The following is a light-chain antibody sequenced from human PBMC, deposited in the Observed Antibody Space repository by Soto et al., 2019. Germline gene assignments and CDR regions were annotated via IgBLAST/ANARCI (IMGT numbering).Light chain of an antibody. CDR3: QVWDSSSDHVV. V-gene: IGLV3-21*02. Sequence: SSELTQPPSVSVAPGQTARITCGGILIGSKTVHWYQQRPGQAPVLVVYDDSDRPSGIPERFSGSNSGNTATLTISRVEAGDEADYYCQVWDSSSDHVVFGGGTKVTVL. CDR2: DDS. J-gene: IGLJ2*01. CDR1: LIGSKT.